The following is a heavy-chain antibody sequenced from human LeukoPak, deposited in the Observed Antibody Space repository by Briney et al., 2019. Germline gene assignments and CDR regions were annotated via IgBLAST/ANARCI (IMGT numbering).Heavy chain of an antibody. D-gene: IGHD3-22*01. CDR3: ANTDYYDTSALDY. V-gene: IGHV3-30-3*01. Sequence: GRSLRLSCAASGFTFSNYAIHWVRQAPGKGLDWVAVVSFDGSKKYYADSVKGRFTISRDNSKNTLYLQMNSLRAEDTAVYYCANTDYYDTSALDYWGQGTLVTVSS. CDR1: GFTFSNYA. J-gene: IGHJ4*02. CDR2: VSFDGSKK.